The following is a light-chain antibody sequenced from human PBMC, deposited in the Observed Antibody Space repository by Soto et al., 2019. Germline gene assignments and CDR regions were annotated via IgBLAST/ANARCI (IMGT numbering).Light chain of an antibody. J-gene: IGKJ1*01. CDR3: QHYNSYSEA. CDR1: QGISNY. CDR2: AAS. Sequence: DIQMTQSPSSLSAYVDDRVTITCRASQGISNYLAWYQQKPGKVPKLLIYAASSLESGVPSRFSGSGSGTEFTLTISCLQPDDFATYYCQHYNSYSEAFGQGTKVDVK. V-gene: IGKV1-16*01.